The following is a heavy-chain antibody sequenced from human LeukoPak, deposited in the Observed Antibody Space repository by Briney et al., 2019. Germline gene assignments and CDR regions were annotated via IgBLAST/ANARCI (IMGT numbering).Heavy chain of an antibody. CDR3: ARFGGSSWSLTYYFDY. V-gene: IGHV3-7*01. Sequence: GGSLRLSCAASGFTFSSYWMSWFRQAPGKGLEWVANIKQDGSEKYYVDSVKGRFTISRDNAKNSLYLQMNSLRAEDTAVYYCARFGGSSWSLTYYFDYWGQGTLVTVSS. CDR2: IKQDGSEK. CDR1: GFTFSSYW. D-gene: IGHD6-13*01. J-gene: IGHJ4*02.